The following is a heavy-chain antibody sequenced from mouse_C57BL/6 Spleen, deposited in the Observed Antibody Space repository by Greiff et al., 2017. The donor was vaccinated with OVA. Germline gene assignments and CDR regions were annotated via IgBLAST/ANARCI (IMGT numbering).Heavy chain of an antibody. J-gene: IGHJ4*01. CDR1: GFSLTSYA. V-gene: IGHV2-9-1*01. Sequence: VKVVESGPGLVAPSQSLSITCTVSGFSLTSYAISWVRQPPGKGLEWLGVMWTGGGTNYNSALKSRLSISKDNSKSQVFLKMNSLQTDDTARYYCARSEGNYYAMDYWGQGTSVTVSS. CDR3: ARSEGNYYAMDY. CDR2: MWTGGGT.